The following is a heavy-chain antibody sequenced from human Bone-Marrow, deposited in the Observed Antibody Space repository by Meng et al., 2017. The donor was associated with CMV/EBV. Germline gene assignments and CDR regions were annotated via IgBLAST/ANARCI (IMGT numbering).Heavy chain of an antibody. J-gene: IGHJ6*02. D-gene: IGHD6-6*01. Sequence: GESLKISCAASGFTFSSYGMHWVRQAPGKGLEWVAFIRYDGSNKYYADSVKGRFTISRDNSKNTLYLQMNSLRAEDTAVYYCANGVGGSSEEATYYYYYGMDVWGQGTTVTVSS. CDR3: ANGVGGSSEEATYYYYYGMDV. CDR1: GFTFSSYG. V-gene: IGHV3-30*02. CDR2: IRYDGSNK.